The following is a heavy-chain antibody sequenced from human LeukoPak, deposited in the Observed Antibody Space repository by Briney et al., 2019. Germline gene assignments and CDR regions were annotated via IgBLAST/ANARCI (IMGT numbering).Heavy chain of an antibody. CDR1: GYTFTGYY. J-gene: IGHJ4*02. Sequence: ASVKVSCKASGYTFTGYYMHWVRQAPGQGLEWMGWINPNSGGTNYAQKFQGRATMTRDTSISTAYMDLSRLRSDDTAVYYCARAASNPRSGWFNYWGQGTLVTVSS. CDR3: ARAASNPRSGWFNY. CDR2: INPNSGGT. D-gene: IGHD6-19*01. V-gene: IGHV1-2*02.